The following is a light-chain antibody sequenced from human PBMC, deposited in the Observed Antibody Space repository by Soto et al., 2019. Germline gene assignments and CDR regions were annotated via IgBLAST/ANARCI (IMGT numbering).Light chain of an antibody. V-gene: IGKV3-11*01. CDR1: QSVSNS. CDR2: GAS. Sequence: EIVLTQSPATLSLSPGERATLSCRASQSVSNSLAWYQQKPGQAPRLLIYGASNRATAIPDRFSGSGFGTDFTLTITRLEPEDFAVYYCHQYNIWPPLLFGGGTKVDIK. CDR3: HQYNIWPPLL. J-gene: IGKJ4*01.